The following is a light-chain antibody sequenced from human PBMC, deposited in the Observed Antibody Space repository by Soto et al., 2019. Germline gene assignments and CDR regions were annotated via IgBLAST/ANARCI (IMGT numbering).Light chain of an antibody. CDR3: QQYDNLPPYT. CDR2: DAS. J-gene: IGKJ2*01. V-gene: IGKV1-33*01. CDR1: RDISVY. Sequence: DIQMTQSPSSLSAYLGDRVTITCQASRDISVYLNWYQQKPGKPPKLIVYDASNLQTGVPSRFSGSGSGTHFSFTISSLQPEDIATYYCQQYDNLPPYTFGQGTTLEIK.